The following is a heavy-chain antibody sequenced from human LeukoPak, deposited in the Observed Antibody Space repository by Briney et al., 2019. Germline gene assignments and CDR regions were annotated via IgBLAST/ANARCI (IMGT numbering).Heavy chain of an antibody. D-gene: IGHD5-18*01. J-gene: IGHJ6*03. Sequence: SETLSLTCSVSGDSISYFYWSWIRQAAGKGLEWIGRINSSGSTEYNASLKSRVTMSVDTSKNQFSLKLRSVTAADTAVYYCARTTEGGYIGYFYYYYMDVWGKGTTVTISS. CDR3: ARTTEGGYIGYFYYYYMDV. CDR2: INSSGST. V-gene: IGHV4-4*07. CDR1: GDSISYFY.